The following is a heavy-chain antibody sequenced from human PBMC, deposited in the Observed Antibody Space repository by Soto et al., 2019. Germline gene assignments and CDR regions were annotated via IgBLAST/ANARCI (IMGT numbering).Heavy chain of an antibody. J-gene: IGHJ6*02. Sequence: PGGSLRLSCAASGFTFSSYSMNWVRQAPGKGLEWVSSISSSSSYIYYADSVKGRFTISRDNAKNSLYLQMNSLRAEDTAVYYCASLDIVVVPAAMYSYYYGMDVWGQGTTVTVSS. CDR3: ASLDIVVVPAAMYSYYYGMDV. CDR1: GFTFSSYS. D-gene: IGHD2-2*01. V-gene: IGHV3-21*01. CDR2: ISSSSSYI.